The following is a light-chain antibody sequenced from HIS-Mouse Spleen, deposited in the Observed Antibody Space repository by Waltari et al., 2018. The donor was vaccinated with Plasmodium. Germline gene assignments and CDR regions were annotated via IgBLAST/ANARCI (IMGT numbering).Light chain of an antibody. Sequence: SYELTHPPSVSVSPGQTASITCSGAKFGDKYPCWYQQKPGQSPVLVLYQDTKRPSGTPERFSGSNSGNTATLTISGTQAMDEADYYCQAWDSSTVVFGGGTKLTVL. V-gene: IGLV3-1*01. CDR1: KFGDKY. CDR2: QDT. J-gene: IGLJ2*01. CDR3: QAWDSSTVV.